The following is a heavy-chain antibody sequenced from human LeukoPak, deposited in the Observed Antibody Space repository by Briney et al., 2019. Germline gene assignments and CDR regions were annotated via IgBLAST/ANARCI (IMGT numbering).Heavy chain of an antibody. V-gene: IGHV1-2*02. J-gene: IGHJ4*02. CDR1: GYTFTGYY. D-gene: IGHD7-27*01. CDR3: ARVILGMTPLLPVDY. CDR2: INPNSGGT. Sequence: GASVKVSCKASGYTFTGYYMHWVRQAPGQGLEWMGWINPNSGGTNYAQKFQGRVTMTRDTSISTAYMELSRLRSDDTAVYYCARVILGMTPLLPVDYWGQGTLVTVSS.